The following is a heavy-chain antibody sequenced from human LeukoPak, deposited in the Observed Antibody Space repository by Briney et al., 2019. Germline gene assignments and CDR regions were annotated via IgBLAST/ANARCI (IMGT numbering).Heavy chain of an antibody. CDR2: ISSSSSYI. J-gene: IGHJ5*02. CDR3: ARARYSSSPFDP. Sequence: PGGSLRLSCAASGFILSSYSMNWVRQAPGKGLEWVSFISSSSSYIYYADSVKGRFTISRDNAKNSLYLQMNSLRAEDTAVYYCARARYSSSPFDPWGQGTLVTVSS. D-gene: IGHD6-13*01. CDR1: GFILSSYS. V-gene: IGHV3-21*01.